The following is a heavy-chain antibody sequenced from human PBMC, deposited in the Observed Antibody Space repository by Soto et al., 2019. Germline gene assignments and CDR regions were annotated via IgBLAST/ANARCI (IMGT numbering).Heavy chain of an antibody. Sequence: SETLSLTCTVSGGSISSGDYYWSWIRQPPGKGLEWIGYIYYTGSTYYNPSLKSRLTISVDTSKNQFSLKLTSVTAADTAVYFCARYQKGPFGHWGQGTLVTVSS. CDR1: GGSISSGDYY. J-gene: IGHJ4*02. D-gene: IGHD2-2*01. CDR3: ARYQKGPFGH. V-gene: IGHV4-30-4*01. CDR2: IYYTGST.